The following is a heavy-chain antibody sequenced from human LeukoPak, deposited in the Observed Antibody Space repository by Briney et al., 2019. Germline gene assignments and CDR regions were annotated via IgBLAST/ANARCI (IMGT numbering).Heavy chain of an antibody. V-gene: IGHV4-59*01. Sequence: SETLSLTCTVSGGSISSYYWSWIRQPPGKGLEWIGYIYYSGSTNNNPSLKSRVTISVDKSKNQFSLKLSSVTAADTAVYYCAAIGNSYYYDSSGYYYFDYWGQGTLVTVSS. CDR1: GGSISSYY. J-gene: IGHJ4*02. CDR2: IYYSGST. CDR3: AAIGNSYYYDSSGYYYFDY. D-gene: IGHD3-22*01.